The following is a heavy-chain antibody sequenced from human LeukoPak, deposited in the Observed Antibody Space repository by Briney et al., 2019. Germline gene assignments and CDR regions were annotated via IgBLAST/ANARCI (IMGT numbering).Heavy chain of an antibody. CDR2: IYYSGST. CDR1: GGSFRTYY. D-gene: IGHD3-22*01. V-gene: IGHV4-59*08. J-gene: IGHJ3*02. CDR3: ARHSSYYYYLDI. Sequence: SETLSLTCSVSGGSFRTYYWSWIRQPPGKGLEWIGYIYYSGSTDYNPSLKSRVTILVDTSKDQFSLKLSSVTAADTALYYCARHSSYYYYLDIWGQGTIVTVSS.